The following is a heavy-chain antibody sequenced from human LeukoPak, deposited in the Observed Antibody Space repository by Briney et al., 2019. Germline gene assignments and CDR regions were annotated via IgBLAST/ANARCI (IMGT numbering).Heavy chain of an antibody. CDR1: GGSFSGYY. D-gene: IGHD6-19*01. J-gene: IGHJ3*02. CDR2: INHSGST. Sequence: SETLSLTCAVYGGSFSGYYWSWIRQPPGKGLEWIGEINHSGSTNYNPSLKSRVTISVDTSKNQFSLKLSSVTAADTAVYYCARASSGWQLVPVAFDIWGQGTMVTVSS. CDR3: ARASSGWQLVPVAFDI. V-gene: IGHV4-34*01.